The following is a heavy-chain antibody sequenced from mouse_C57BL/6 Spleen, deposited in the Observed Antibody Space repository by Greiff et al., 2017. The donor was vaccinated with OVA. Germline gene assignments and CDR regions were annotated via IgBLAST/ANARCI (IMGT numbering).Heavy chain of an antibody. Sequence: VQLQQSGPELVKPGASVKMYSKDTGNTFTDYNMHWVKQSPGQSLEWIGYINPNNGGTSYNQKFKGKATLTVNKSSSTAYMELRSLTSEDSAVYYCARGYYEDYWGQGTTLTVSS. CDR3: ARGYYEDY. J-gene: IGHJ2*01. CDR2: INPNNGGT. D-gene: IGHD1-1*01. CDR1: GNTFTDYN. V-gene: IGHV1-22*01.